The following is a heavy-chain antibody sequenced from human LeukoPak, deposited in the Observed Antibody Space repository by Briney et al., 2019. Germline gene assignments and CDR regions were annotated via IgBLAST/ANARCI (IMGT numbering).Heavy chain of an antibody. CDR1: GGSFSGYY. CDR3: ARGQGTVTTH. V-gene: IGHV4-34*01. D-gene: IGHD4-17*01. J-gene: IGHJ4*02. Sequence: SETLSLTCAVSGGSFSGYYWTWIRQPPGKGLEWIGEINHSGSANYNPSLKSRVTISLDTSKNQFSLKLSSVTAADTAVYYCARGQGTVTTHRGQGTLVTVSS. CDR2: INHSGSA.